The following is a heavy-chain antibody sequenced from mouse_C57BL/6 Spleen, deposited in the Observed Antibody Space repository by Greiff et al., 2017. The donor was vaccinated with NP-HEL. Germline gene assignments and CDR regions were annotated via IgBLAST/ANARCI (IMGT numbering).Heavy chain of an antibody. J-gene: IGHJ4*01. V-gene: IGHV1-52*01. CDR3: ARKRSSRVTTDAMDY. CDR2: IDPSDSET. D-gene: IGHD1-1*01. Sequence: QVQLQQPGAELVRPGSSVKLSCKASGYTFTSYWMHWVKQRPIQGLEWIGNIDPSDSETHYNQKFKDKATLTVDKSSSTAYMQLSSLTSEYSAVYYCARKRSSRVTTDAMDYWGQVTSVTVSS. CDR1: GYTFTSYW.